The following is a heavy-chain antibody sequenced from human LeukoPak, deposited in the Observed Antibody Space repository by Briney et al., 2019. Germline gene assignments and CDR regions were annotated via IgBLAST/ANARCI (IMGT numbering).Heavy chain of an antibody. J-gene: IGHJ6*04. V-gene: IGHV3-48*03. CDR1: GFTFSSYE. CDR2: ISSSGSTI. CDR3: ARDDLLRYFDWSRYYYYYYGMVV. Sequence: GGSLRLSCAASGFTFSSYEMNWVRQAPGKGLEWVSYISSSGSTIYYADSVKGRFTISRDNAKNSLYLQMNSLRAEDTAVYYCARDDLLRYFDWSRYYYYYYGMVVWGKGTTVTVSS. D-gene: IGHD3-9*01.